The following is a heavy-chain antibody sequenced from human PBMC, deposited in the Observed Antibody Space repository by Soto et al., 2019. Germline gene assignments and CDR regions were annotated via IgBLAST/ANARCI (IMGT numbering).Heavy chain of an antibody. CDR1: GFSVSRYA. Sequence: PVGSLRLSCAASGFSVSRYAMMWVRQPPGKGQEWVAGMTGSGGDIRYADPVKGRFTISKDNSKNTLYLQMNSLRAEDTAIYYCAKDAVYGDGLWLAGNWGQGTLVTVS. D-gene: IGHD2-21*02. CDR3: AKDAVYGDGLWLAGN. CDR2: MTGSGGDI. J-gene: IGHJ4*02. V-gene: IGHV3-23*01.